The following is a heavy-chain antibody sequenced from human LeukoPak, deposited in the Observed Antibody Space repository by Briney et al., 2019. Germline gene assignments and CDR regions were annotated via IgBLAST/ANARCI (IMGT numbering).Heavy chain of an antibody. V-gene: IGHV4-59*01. CDR2: IYYSGST. CDR3: ARGGHLPYYYYGMGV. J-gene: IGHJ6*02. CDR1: GGSISTYY. Sequence: NSSETLSLTCTVSGGSISTYYWNWIRQPPGKGLEWIGYIYYSGSTNYNPSLKSRITISVDRSKNQFSLKLSSVTAADTAVYYCARGGHLPYYYYGMGVWGQGTTVTVSS. D-gene: IGHD3-3*02.